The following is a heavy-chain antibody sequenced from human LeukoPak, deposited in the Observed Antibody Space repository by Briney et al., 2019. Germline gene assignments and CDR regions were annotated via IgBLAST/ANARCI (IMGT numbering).Heavy chain of an antibody. Sequence: PGGSLRLSCVASGFTFSTYAMSWVRQAPGRGLEWVSSISGSGGSTYYADSVKGPFYISRDNSKNTLYLQMNSLRAEDTAVYYCARDPDPNTPTIPLLDIWGQGTMVTVSS. D-gene: IGHD2-21*01. CDR2: ISGSGGST. CDR3: ARDPDPNTPTIPLLDI. J-gene: IGHJ3*02. V-gene: IGHV3-23*01. CDR1: GFTFSTYA.